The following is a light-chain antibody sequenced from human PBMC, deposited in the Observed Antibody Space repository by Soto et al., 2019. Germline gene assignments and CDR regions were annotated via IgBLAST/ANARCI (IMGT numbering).Light chain of an antibody. CDR2: AAS. V-gene: IGKV3-20*01. Sequence: DIVLTQSPGTLSLSPGARATLSCRASQNLGSGYLAWYQQKPGQAPRMLIYAASSVATGIPDRFSDSWSGTDISLTISRLEPEDFAVYYCQQYDTSPRTFGQGTKVDIK. J-gene: IGKJ1*01. CDR1: QNLGSGY. CDR3: QQYDTSPRT.